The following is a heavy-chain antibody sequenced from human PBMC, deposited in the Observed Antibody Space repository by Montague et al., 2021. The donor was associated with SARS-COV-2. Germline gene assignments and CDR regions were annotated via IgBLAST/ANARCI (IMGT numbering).Heavy chain of an antibody. V-gene: IGHV4-4*07. D-gene: IGHD4/OR15-4a*01. CDR1: GGSITTYY. CDR3: ARDASSANSPANNWFDP. J-gene: IGHJ5*02. Sequence: SETRSLTCSVSGGSITTYYWSWVRQPAGKGLEWIGRPSTSGSTNXNPSLKSRVTMSLYTSKNKVSLKLSSVTAADTAVYYCARDASSANSPANNWFDPGGQGTLVTVSS. CDR2: PSTSGST.